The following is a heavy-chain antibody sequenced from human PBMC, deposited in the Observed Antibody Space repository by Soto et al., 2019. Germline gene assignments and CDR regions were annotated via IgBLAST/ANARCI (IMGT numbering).Heavy chain of an antibody. Sequence: GSLRLSCAASGFISRTYWMQWVRQVPGKDLVWVSRINNDGSSTDYADSVKGRFTISRDNAKNTAYLQMNSLKTEDTAVYYCTRQGFYCSSTSCPPPNYYGMDVWGQGTTVTVSS. V-gene: IGHV3-74*01. CDR1: GFISRTYW. D-gene: IGHD2-2*01. CDR2: INNDGSST. J-gene: IGHJ6*02. CDR3: TRQGFYCSSTSCPPPNYYGMDV.